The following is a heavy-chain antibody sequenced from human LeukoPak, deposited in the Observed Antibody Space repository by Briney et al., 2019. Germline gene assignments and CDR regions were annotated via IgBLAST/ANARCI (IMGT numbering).Heavy chain of an antibody. CDR3: ARRVYGDYSQLVDY. V-gene: IGHV4-39*07. J-gene: IGHJ4*02. Sequence: SETLSLTCTVSGGSISSSSYYWGWIRQPPGKGLEWIGSIYYSGSTYYNPSLKSRVTISVDTSKNQFSLKLSSVTAADTAVYYCARRVYGDYSQLVDYWGQGTLVTVSS. CDR2: IYYSGST. D-gene: IGHD4-17*01. CDR1: GGSISSSSYY.